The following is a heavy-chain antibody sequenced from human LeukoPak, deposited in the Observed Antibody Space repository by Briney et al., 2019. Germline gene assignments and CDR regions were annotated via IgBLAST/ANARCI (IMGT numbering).Heavy chain of an antibody. J-gene: IGHJ4*02. CDR1: GFTLSNYW. CDR3: ATGRWYGEFAGSGFDD. CDR2: IKEDGSVI. D-gene: IGHD3-10*01. V-gene: IGHV3-7*01. Sequence: PGGSRRLSCFGSGFTLSNYWMTWLRQAPGEGLEWVAKIKEDGSVIYYADSVRGRFTISRDNAKNSLYLQMNSLRVEDTAVYYCATGRWYGEFAGSGFDDWGQGILVTVSS.